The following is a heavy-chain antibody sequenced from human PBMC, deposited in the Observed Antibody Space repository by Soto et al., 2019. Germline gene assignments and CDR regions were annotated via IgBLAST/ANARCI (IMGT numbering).Heavy chain of an antibody. V-gene: IGHV3-74*01. CDR2: INSDGSST. D-gene: IGHD1-1*01. J-gene: IGHJ6*02. CDR3: ARKAREGHDPNYYYGMDV. CDR1: GFTFSSYW. Sequence: GGSLRLSCAASGFTFSSYWMHWVRQAPGKGLVWVSRINSDGSSTSYADSVKGRFTISRDNAKNTLYLQMNSLRAEDTAVYYCARKAREGHDPNYYYGMDVWGQGTTVTVSS.